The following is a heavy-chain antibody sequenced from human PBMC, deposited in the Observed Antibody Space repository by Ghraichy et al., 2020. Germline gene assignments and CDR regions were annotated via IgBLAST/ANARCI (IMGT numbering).Heavy chain of an antibody. CDR3: ARWAGDWYFDL. CDR1: GGSFSGYY. J-gene: IGHJ2*01. V-gene: IGHV4-34*01. CDR2: INHSGST. Sequence: SETLSLTCAVYGGSFSGYYWSWIRQPPGKGLEWIGEINHSGSTNYNPSLKSRVTISVDTSKNQFSLKLSSVTAADTAVYYCARWAGDWYFDLWGRGTLVTVSS.